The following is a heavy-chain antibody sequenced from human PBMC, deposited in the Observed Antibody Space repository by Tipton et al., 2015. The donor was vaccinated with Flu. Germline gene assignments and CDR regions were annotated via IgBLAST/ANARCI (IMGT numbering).Heavy chain of an antibody. J-gene: IGHJ4*02. V-gene: IGHV4-59*12. D-gene: IGHD2-2*01. Sequence: TLSLTCTVSGGSISSYYWSWIRQPPGKGLEWIGYIYYTGSTSYNPSLKSRVTISVDTSKNQFSLKLSSVTAADTAVYYCAQLDCSSTSCYDYWGQGTLVTVSS. CDR2: IYYTGST. CDR3: AQLDCSSTSCYDY. CDR1: GGSISSYY.